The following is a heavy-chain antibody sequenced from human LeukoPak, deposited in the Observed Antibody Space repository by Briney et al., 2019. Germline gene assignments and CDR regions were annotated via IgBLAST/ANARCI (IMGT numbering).Heavy chain of an antibody. CDR2: ICGSGGST. D-gene: IGHD3-9*01. CDR1: GFTFSSYA. V-gene: IGHV3-23*01. Sequence: GGSLRLSCAASGFTFSSYAMSWVRQAPGKGLEGVSAICGSGGSTYYADSVKGRFTISRDNSKNTLYLQMTSLRAEDTAVYYCCRYFDWSPDYWGQGTLVTVSS. J-gene: IGHJ4*02. CDR3: CRYFDWSPDY.